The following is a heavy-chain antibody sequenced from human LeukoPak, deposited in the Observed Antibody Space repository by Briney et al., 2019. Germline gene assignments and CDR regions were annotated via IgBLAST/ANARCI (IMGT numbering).Heavy chain of an antibody. CDR3: TRLYCGGGYCYYFDY. V-gene: IGHV3-73*01. D-gene: IGHD2-21*01. J-gene: IGHJ4*02. Sequence: GGSLRLSCAASGFTFSGSAMHWVRQASGKGLEWVGRIRSKSNSYATAYAASVNGRFNISRDDSKNTVYLQMNSLKTEDTAVYYCTRLYCGGGYCYYFDYWGQGTLVTVSS. CDR1: GFTFSGSA. CDR2: IRSKSNSYAT.